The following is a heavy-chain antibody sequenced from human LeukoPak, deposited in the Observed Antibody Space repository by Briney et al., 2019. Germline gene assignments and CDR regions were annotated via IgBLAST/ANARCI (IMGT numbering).Heavy chain of an antibody. CDR1: GGSFSGFY. J-gene: IGHJ4*02. CDR3: ARGYSTSWLNY. V-gene: IGHV4-34*01. D-gene: IGHD6-13*01. Sequence: SETLSLTCAVYGGSFSGFYWNWIRQPPGKGLEWIGEINDSGSTNYNPSLKSRVTQSVDTSEKHFSLRLSSVTAADTAVYYCARGYSTSWLNYWGQRTLVTVSS. CDR2: INDSGST.